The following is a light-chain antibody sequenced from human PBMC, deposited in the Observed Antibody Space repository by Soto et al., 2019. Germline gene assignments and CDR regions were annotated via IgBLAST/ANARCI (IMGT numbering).Light chain of an antibody. V-gene: IGKV3-15*01. J-gene: IGKJ1*01. CDR3: QQYHSWPA. Sequence: ERVMTQSQATLSVAPVEISPLSFRASQSVFSSLAWYQQRPGQDPGLLIYGSATRATGIPDRFSGSGSGTEFNITISSLNSEDSAVYYCQQYHSWPAFGQGTK. CDR2: GSA. CDR1: QSVFSS.